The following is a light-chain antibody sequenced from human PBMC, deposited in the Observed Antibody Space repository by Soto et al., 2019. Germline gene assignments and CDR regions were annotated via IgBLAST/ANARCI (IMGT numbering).Light chain of an antibody. CDR3: CSYAGSSTDVV. J-gene: IGLJ2*01. CDR2: EGS. Sequence: QSALTQPASVSGSPGQSITISCTGTSSDVGSYNLVSWYQQHPGKAPKLMIYEGSKRPSGVSNRFSGSKSGNTASLTISGLQAEDEADYYCCSYAGSSTDVVFGGGTKPTLL. V-gene: IGLV2-23*01. CDR1: SSDVGSYNL.